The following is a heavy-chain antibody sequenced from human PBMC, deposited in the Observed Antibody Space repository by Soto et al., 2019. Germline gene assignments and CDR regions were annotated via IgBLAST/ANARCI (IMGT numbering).Heavy chain of an antibody. V-gene: IGHV4-59*01. J-gene: IGHJ5*02. D-gene: IGHD5-18*01. CDR3: ARDNGYRWFDP. CDR2: IYYSGST. CDR1: GGSISSFY. Sequence: SETLSLLCTVSGGSISSFYWSWIRQPPGKGLEWIGYIYYSGSTNYNPSLKSRVTISVDTSKNQFSLKLTSVTAADTAVYYCARDNGYRWFDPWGQGTLVTVSS.